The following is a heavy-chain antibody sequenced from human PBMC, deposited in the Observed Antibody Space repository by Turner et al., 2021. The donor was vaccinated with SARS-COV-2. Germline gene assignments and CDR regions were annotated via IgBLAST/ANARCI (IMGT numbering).Heavy chain of an antibody. J-gene: IGHJ6*02. CDR1: GGSICSSSYY. CDR3: ARLVDTLDYYNGMDV. Sequence: QLQLQESGPGLVKPSETLSLTCTVSGGSICSSSYYWGWIRQPPGKGLEWLGSIYYSGSTYYNPSLKSRVTISVDTSKIQFSLKLSSVTAADTAVYYCARLVDTLDYYNGMDVWGQGTTVTVFS. V-gene: IGHV4-39*01. D-gene: IGHD5-18*01. CDR2: IYYSGST.